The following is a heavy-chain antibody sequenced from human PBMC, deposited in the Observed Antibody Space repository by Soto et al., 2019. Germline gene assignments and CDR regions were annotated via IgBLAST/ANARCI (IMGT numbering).Heavy chain of an antibody. V-gene: IGHV4-39*01. Sequence: QVQLQESGPGLVKPSETLSLTCTVSGDSIDTSRYYWSWVRQPPGKGLEWLGSIYYSGTTYYNPSLKSPVTISADRSKNQFPLKLSSVPAADTAFYYCARLRGAFLISTKIWFDPWGQGTLVTVSS. J-gene: IGHJ5*02. CDR3: ARLRGAFLISTKIWFDP. D-gene: IGHD2-2*01. CDR1: GDSIDTSRYY. CDR2: IYYSGTT.